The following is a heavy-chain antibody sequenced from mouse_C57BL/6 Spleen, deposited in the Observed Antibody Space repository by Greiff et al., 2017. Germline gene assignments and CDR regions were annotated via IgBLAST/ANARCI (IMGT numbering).Heavy chain of an antibody. Sequence: QVQLQQPGAELVKPGASVKLSCKASGYTFTSYWMHWVKQRPGQGLEWIGMIHPNSGSTNYNEKFKSKATLTVDKSSSTAYMQLSSLTSEDSAVYYCASVLLRGYYMDYWGQGTTLTVSS. J-gene: IGHJ2*01. CDR3: ASVLLRGYYMDY. V-gene: IGHV1-64*01. D-gene: IGHD1-1*01. CDR2: IHPNSGST. CDR1: GYTFTSYW.